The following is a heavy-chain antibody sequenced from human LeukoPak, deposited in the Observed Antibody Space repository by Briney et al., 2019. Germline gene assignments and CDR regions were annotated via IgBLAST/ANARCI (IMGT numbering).Heavy chain of an antibody. D-gene: IGHD2-2*02. V-gene: IGHV4-39*07. J-gene: IGHJ4*02. CDR2: IYYSGST. Sequence: PSETLSLTCTVSGGSISSSNYYWAWIRQPPGKGLEWIGTIYYSGSTYYNPSLKSRVTISLDTSKNQFSLKLNSVTAADTAVYYCARGQLLYAHWGQGTLVTVSS. CDR3: ARGQLLYAH. CDR1: GGSISSSNYY.